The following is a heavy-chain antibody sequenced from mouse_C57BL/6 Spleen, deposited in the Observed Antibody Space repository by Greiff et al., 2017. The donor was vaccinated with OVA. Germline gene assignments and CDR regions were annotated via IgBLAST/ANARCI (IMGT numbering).Heavy chain of an antibody. V-gene: IGHV14-2*01. CDR1: GFNIKDYY. J-gene: IGHJ4*01. D-gene: IGHD1-1*01. CDR3: ARDYYGSSRAVDY. Sequence: VQLQQSGAELVKPGASVKLSCTASGFNIKDYYMHWVKQRTEQGLEWIGRIDPEDGETEYAPKFQGKATITADTSSNTAYLQLSSLTSEDTAVYYCARDYYGSSRAVDYWGQGASVTVSS. CDR2: IDPEDGET.